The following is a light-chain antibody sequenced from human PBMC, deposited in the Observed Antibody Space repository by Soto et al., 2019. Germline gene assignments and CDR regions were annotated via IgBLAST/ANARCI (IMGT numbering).Light chain of an antibody. CDR1: QGISSY. V-gene: IGKV1-8*01. J-gene: IGKJ4*01. Sequence: AIRITQSPSSLSASTGDRVTITCRASQGISSYLAWYQQKPGKAPKLLIYAASTLQSGVPSRFSGSGSGTDFNLTISCLQSEDFATYYCQQYYSYPLTFGGGTKVDIK. CDR3: QQYYSYPLT. CDR2: AAS.